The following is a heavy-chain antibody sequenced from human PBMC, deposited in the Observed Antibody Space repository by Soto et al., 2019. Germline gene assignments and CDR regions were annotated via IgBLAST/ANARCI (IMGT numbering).Heavy chain of an antibody. Sequence: SETLSLTCTVSGGSISSYYWSWIRQPPGKGLEWIGYIYYSGSTNYNPSLKSRVTISVDTSKNQFSLKLSSVTAADTAVYYCARESPEAYLDYWGQGTLVTVSS. CDR3: ARESPEAYLDY. V-gene: IGHV4-59*01. J-gene: IGHJ4*02. CDR1: GGSISSYY. CDR2: IYYSGST.